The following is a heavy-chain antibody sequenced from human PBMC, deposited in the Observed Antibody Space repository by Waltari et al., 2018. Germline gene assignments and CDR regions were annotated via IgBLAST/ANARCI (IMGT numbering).Heavy chain of an antibody. Sequence: QVQLVQSGAEVLKPGASVKVSCQASGYTFINYEINWVRQAAGQGFEWMGWVNTERRATADAQKFQGRSTMTWDTCISTAYMELSNLRSDDTAVLYCARGRDVFANFDYNWFDPWGQGTLVTFSS. CDR1: GYTFINYE. CDR2: VNTERRAT. V-gene: IGHV1-8*02. D-gene: IGHD3-3*01. CDR3: ARGRDVFANFDYNWFDP. J-gene: IGHJ5*02.